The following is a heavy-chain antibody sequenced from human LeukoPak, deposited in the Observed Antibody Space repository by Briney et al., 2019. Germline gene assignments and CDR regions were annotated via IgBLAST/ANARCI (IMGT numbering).Heavy chain of an antibody. CDR3: VRGILFG. V-gene: IGHV3-53*05. D-gene: IGHD3-10*01. J-gene: IGHJ4*02. CDR1: GLAVSNKY. CDR2: IYSDGST. Sequence: GGSLRLSCAASGLAVSNKYMTWVRQAPGKGLEWVSVIYSDGSTYYADSVKGRFTISRDYSKNTLYLQMSSLRAEDTAVYYCVRGILFGWGQGTLVTVSS.